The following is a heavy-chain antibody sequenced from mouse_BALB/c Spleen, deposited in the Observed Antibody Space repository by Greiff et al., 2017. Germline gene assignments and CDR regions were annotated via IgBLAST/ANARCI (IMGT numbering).Heavy chain of an antibody. Sequence: QVQLQQSGPGLVAPSQSLSITCTVSGFSLTSYDISWIRQPPGKGLEWLGVIWTGGGTNYNSAIMSRLSISKDNSKGQVFLKMNSLQTDDTDIYDCVREGDDYYAMDYWGQGTSVTVSS. CDR1: GFSLTSYD. CDR3: VREGDDYYAMDY. J-gene: IGHJ4*01. CDR2: IWTGGGT. V-gene: IGHV2-9-2*01.